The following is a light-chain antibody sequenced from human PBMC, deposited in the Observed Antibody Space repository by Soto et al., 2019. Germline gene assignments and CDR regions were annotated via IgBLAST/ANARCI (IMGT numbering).Light chain of an antibody. Sequence: EIVMTQSPATLSVSPGERATLSCRASQSVGSNLAWYQQKPGQAPRLLIYGASTRATGIPARFSGSGSGTEFTLTISSLQPDDFATYYCQQYNSYWAFGQGTKVEI. CDR1: QSVGSN. CDR2: GAS. V-gene: IGKV3-15*01. J-gene: IGKJ1*01. CDR3: QQYNSYWA.